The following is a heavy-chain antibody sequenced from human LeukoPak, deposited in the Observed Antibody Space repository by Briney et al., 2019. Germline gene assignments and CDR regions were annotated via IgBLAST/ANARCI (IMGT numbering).Heavy chain of an antibody. D-gene: IGHD3-3*01. Sequence: ASVKVSCKASGGTFSSYAISWVRQAPGQGLEWMGGIIPIFGTANYAQKFQGRVTITTDESTSTAYMELSSLRSEDTAVYYCARDRATRYDFWSGYYTEYYYMDVWGKGTTVTVSS. V-gene: IGHV1-69*05. CDR2: IIPIFGTA. CDR3: ARDRATRYDFWSGYYTEYYYMDV. CDR1: GGTFSSYA. J-gene: IGHJ6*03.